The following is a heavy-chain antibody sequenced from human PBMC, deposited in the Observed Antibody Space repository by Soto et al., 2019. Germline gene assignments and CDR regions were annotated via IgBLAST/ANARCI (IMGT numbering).Heavy chain of an antibody. CDR3: ATQWPFEY. J-gene: IGHJ4*03. CDR2: VSTSGSDT. V-gene: IGHV3-23*01. CDR1: EFSFSSHA. D-gene: IGHD6-19*01. Sequence: EGQLLESGGGLVQPGGSLRLSCAASEFSFSSHAMSWVRQAPGKGLQWVSTVSTSGSDTSSADSVKGRFATSRDNSRNIVSLQMNSLRAEDTAVYYCATQWPFEYWGPGTLVTVSS.